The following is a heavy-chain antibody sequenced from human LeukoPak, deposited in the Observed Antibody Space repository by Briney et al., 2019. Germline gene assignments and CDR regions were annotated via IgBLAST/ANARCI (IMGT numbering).Heavy chain of an antibody. D-gene: IGHD6-19*01. CDR3: AKSTGYSSGWYLAAFDI. CDR2: INSDGSST. V-gene: IGHV3-74*01. CDR1: GFTFSSYW. Sequence: GGSLRLSCAASGFTFSSYWMHWVRQAPGKGLVWVSRINSDGSSTSYADSVKGRFTISRDNAKNTLYLQMNSLRAEDTAVYYCAKSTGYSSGWYLAAFDIWGQGTMVTVSS. J-gene: IGHJ3*02.